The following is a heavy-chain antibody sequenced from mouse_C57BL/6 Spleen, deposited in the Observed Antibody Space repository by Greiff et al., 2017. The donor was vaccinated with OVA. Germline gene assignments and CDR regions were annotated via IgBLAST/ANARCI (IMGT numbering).Heavy chain of an antibody. V-gene: IGHV1-80*01. Sequence: VQLQESGAELVKPGASVKISCKASGYAFSSYWMNWVKQRPGKGLEWIGQIYPGDGDTNYNGKFKGKATLTADKSSSTAYMQLSSLTSEDSAVYFCARRNTTVRDYAMDYWGQGTSVTVSS. CDR3: ARRNTTVRDYAMDY. CDR1: GYAFSSYW. J-gene: IGHJ4*01. CDR2: IYPGDGDT. D-gene: IGHD1-1*01.